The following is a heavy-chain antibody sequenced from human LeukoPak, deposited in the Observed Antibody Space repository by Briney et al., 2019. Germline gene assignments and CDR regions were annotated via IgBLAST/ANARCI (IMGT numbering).Heavy chain of an antibody. CDR2: IYYSGGT. V-gene: IGHV4-59*01. CDR3: ARSSEGRYYYDSSGYSYYYYYMDV. CDR1: GGSISSYY. Sequence: PSETPSLTCTVSGGSISSYYWSWIRQPPGKGLEWIGYIYYSGGTYYNPSLRSRVTISVDTSKNQFSLKLSSVTAADTAVYYCARSSEGRYYYDSSGYSYYYYYMDVWGKGTTVTISS. J-gene: IGHJ6*03. D-gene: IGHD3-22*01.